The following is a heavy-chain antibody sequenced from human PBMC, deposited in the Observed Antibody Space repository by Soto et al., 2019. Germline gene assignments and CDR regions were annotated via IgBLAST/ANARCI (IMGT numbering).Heavy chain of an antibody. Sequence: QVQLVQSEAAVKKPGASVQVSCKASGLAFPIDDIIWVRQTIGQGLEFMGWMNPSGRNTGYAQKFQGRATFTWNTPTSTAYMDLSGLRSEDTAVYYCARYRTTVPVAFDVWGQGTMVTVSS. CDR2: MNPSGRNT. D-gene: IGHD4-4*01. V-gene: IGHV1-8*01. J-gene: IGHJ3*01. CDR1: GLAFPIDD. CDR3: ARYRTTVPVAFDV.